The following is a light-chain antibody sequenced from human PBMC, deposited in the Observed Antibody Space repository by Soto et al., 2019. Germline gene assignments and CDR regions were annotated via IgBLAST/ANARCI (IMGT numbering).Light chain of an antibody. Sequence: DVQMTQSPSSLSASVGDRVTITCRASQSIASVLNWYQQRPGTAPKLLIYAASNLESGVPSRFSGRGSATDFTLSISSLQPEDFATYFCQQTYSMPVTFGQGTKLEMK. CDR2: AAS. V-gene: IGKV1-39*01. CDR3: QQTYSMPVT. CDR1: QSIASV. J-gene: IGKJ2*01.